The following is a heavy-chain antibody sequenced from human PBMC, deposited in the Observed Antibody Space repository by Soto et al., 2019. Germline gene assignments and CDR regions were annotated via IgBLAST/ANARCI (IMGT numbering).Heavy chain of an antibody. D-gene: IGHD1-26*01. J-gene: IGHJ6*02. CDR1: GGSISSYY. Sequence: SETLSLTCTVSGGSISSYYWSWIRQPPGKGLEWIGYIYYSGSTNYNPSLKSRVTISVDTSQNQFSLKLSSVTAADTAVYYCARVGATPGDYYYGMDVWGQGTTVTVSS. CDR2: IYYSGST. V-gene: IGHV4-59*12. CDR3: ARVGATPGDYYYGMDV.